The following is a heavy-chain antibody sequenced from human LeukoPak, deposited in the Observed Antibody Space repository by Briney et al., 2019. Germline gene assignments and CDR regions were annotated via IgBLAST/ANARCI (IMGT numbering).Heavy chain of an antibody. CDR1: GYTFTSYG. V-gene: IGHV1-18*01. CDR3: ARAFMVREGHYDY. D-gene: IGHD3-10*01. CDR2: ISAYNGNT. J-gene: IGHJ4*02. Sequence: GASVKVSCKASGYTFTSYGISWVRQAPGQGLEWMGWISAYNGNTNYAQKLQGRVTMTTDTSTSTACMELRSLRSDDTAVYYCARAFMVREGHYDYWGQGTLVTVSS.